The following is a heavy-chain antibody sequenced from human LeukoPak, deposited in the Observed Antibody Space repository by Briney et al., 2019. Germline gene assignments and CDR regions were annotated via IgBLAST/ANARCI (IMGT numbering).Heavy chain of an antibody. CDR1: GGTFSSYA. D-gene: IGHD1-1*01. CDR2: IIPIFGTA. V-gene: IGHV1-69*05. J-gene: IGHJ3*02. CDR3: ARDYGLEDAFDI. Sequence: ASVKVSCKASGGTFSSYAISWVRQAPGQGLEWMGGIIPIFGTANYAQKFQGRVTITRDTSASTAYMELSSLRSEDTAVYYCARDYGLEDAFDIWGQGTMVTVSS.